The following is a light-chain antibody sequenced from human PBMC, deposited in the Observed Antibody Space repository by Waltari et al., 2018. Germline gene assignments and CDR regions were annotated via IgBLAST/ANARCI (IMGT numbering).Light chain of an antibody. J-gene: IGKJ4*01. CDR1: QGISSY. V-gene: IGKV1-9*01. Sequence: IQLTQSPSSLSASVGYRVTITCRASQGISSYLAWYQQKPGKDPKLLIYAASTLQSGVPSRFSGSGSGTDFTLTISSLQPEDFATYYCQQLNSYPPTFGGGTKVEIK. CDR3: QQLNSYPPT. CDR2: AAS.